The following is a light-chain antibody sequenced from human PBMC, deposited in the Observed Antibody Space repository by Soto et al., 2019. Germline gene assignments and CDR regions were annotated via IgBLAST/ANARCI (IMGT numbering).Light chain of an antibody. V-gene: IGKV3-15*01. CDR3: QDYNPGPWT. J-gene: IGKJ3*01. Sequence: EIVMLQSPATLSVSPGERATLSCRASQSVGSNLAWYQQKPGQAPRLLIYGASDRATGIPARFSGSGSGTEFTLTISSLQSEEFAVYYCQDYNPGPWTFGPGTKVDIK. CDR1: QSVGSN. CDR2: GAS.